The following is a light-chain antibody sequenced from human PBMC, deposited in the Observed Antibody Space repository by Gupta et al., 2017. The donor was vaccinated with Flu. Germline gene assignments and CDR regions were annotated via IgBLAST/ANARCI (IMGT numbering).Light chain of an antibody. Sequence: SYDLTQPPSVSVSPGQTARITCTGDALPKQYAYWYQQKPGQAPVLVIYKDSESPSGVPEGFSGSSSGTTVTLTISGVQAEDEADYYCQSADISGTYVFGTGTKFTVL. V-gene: IGLV3-25*02. CDR2: KDS. J-gene: IGLJ1*01. CDR1: ALPKQY. CDR3: QSADISGTYV.